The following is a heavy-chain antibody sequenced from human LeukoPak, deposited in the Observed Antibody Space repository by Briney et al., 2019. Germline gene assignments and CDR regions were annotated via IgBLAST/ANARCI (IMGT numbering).Heavy chain of an antibody. J-gene: IGHJ4*02. CDR2: ISDTARTK. D-gene: IGHD1-7*01. CDR3: AGVNYWNYPF. CDR1: GFTFSGYY. Sequence: GGSLRLSCAASGFTFSGYYMTWIRQTPGKGLEWISYISDTARTKSYADSVKGRFTISRDNAKNSLYLQMNSLRVEDTAVYCCAGVNYWNYPFWGQGTLVTVSS. V-gene: IGHV3-11*04.